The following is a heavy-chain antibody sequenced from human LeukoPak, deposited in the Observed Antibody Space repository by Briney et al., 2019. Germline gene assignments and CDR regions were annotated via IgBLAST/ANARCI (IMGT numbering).Heavy chain of an antibody. CDR3: ARRLTTSQDLDY. Sequence: ASVKVSCKASGYTFTGHYMYWVRQAPGQGLEWMGWINPNSGDTNYAQKFQGRVTMTRDTSISTAYMDLNRLTSDDTAVYYCARRLTTSQDLDYWGQGTLATVSS. V-gene: IGHV1-2*02. J-gene: IGHJ4*02. CDR1: GYTFTGHY. CDR2: INPNSGDT. D-gene: IGHD2-2*01.